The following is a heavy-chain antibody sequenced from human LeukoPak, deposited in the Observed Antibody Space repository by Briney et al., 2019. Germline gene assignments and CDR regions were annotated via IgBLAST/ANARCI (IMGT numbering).Heavy chain of an antibody. V-gene: IGHV3-48*04. J-gene: IGHJ1*01. CDR3: ARDILTGSQSRFQH. CDR2: ISSSSSTT. CDR1: GFTFSSYS. D-gene: IGHD3-9*01. Sequence: GGSLRLSCAASGFTFSSYSMTWVRQAPGKGLEWVSYISSSSSTTYYADSVKGRFTISRDNAKNSLYLQTNSLRAEDTAVYYCARDILTGSQSRFQHWGQGTLVTVSS.